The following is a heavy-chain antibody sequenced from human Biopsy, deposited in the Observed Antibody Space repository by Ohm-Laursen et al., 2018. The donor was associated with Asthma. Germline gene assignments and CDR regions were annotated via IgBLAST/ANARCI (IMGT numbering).Heavy chain of an antibody. D-gene: IGHD3-22*01. CDR2: IYSGGTS. CDR1: GFAVSRDY. Sequence: SLRLSCAASGFAVSRDYMLWVRQAPGKGLEWVSVIYSGGTSHTADSVRGRFTISRDYSKNTLYLQMHSLRAEDTAVYYCARVDSSNWSHYYFDYWGQGTLVTVSS. V-gene: IGHV3-53*01. CDR3: ARVDSSNWSHYYFDY. J-gene: IGHJ4*02.